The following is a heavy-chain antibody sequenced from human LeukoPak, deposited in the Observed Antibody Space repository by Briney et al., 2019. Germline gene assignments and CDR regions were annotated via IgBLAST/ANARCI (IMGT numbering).Heavy chain of an antibody. D-gene: IGHD2-8*01. CDR2: NYPNSGGT. CDR3: AVVGYCTNGVCSPYMAIDY. Sequence: ASVKLSCKSSAYTFTVYYMHWVRQAPRQGLEWMGWNYPNSGGTNYAQRFQGSVTMTRDTSITTAYMELSRLRSDDTAVYYCAVVGYCTNGVCSPYMAIDYWGQGTLVTVSS. CDR1: AYTFTVYY. V-gene: IGHV1-2*02. J-gene: IGHJ4*02.